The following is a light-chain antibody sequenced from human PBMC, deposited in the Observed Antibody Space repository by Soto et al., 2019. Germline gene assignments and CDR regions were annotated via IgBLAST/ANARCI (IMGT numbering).Light chain of an antibody. CDR2: AAS. CDR3: QQYYTPPWT. CDR1: QGVSNY. V-gene: IGKV1-8*01. Sequence: AIRMTQSPSSLSASTGDGVTITCRASQGVSNYLAWYQQKPGQAPKVLIHAASTLQGGVPSRFSGSGSGTIFTPPTGALKSDDFATYYCQQYYTPPWTSGQGPKVETK. J-gene: IGKJ1*01.